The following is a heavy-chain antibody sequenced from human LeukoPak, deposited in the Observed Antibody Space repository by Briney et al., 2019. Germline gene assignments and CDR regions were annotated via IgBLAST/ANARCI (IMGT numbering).Heavy chain of an antibody. CDR3: AKDLRPTTISYFDN. Sequence: PGGSLRLSRAASGFTFSTYAISWVRQAPGKGLEWVSSISRNGGEIYYADSVKGRFTISRDNSKNTVYLQMSALRAEDTALYYCAKDLRPTTISYFDNWGQGTLVTVSS. V-gene: IGHV3-23*01. D-gene: IGHD4/OR15-4a*01. CDR2: ISRNGGEI. J-gene: IGHJ4*02. CDR1: GFTFSTYA.